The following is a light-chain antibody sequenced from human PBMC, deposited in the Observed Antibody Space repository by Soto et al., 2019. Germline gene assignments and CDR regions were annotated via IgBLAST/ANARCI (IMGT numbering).Light chain of an antibody. V-gene: IGKV1-6*01. CDR1: QAIRDD. CDR2: AAS. J-gene: IGKJ1*01. CDR3: LQDSNSPRT. Sequence: IQMTQSPSSLSASVGDRVTITCRASQAIRDDLAWYQQKPGKAPNLLIYAASNLQGGVPSRFRGSGSGTDFTLTISSLQPEDFATYNCLQDSNSPRTFGQGTKV.